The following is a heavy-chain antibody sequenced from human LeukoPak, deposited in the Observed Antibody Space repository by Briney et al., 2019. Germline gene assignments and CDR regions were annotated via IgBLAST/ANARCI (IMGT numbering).Heavy chain of an antibody. D-gene: IGHD6-13*01. CDR2: IKPDGTTK. CDR3: ARSIPYGTTWYGRSDY. CDR1: GFPFSSYS. J-gene: IGHJ4*02. Sequence: PGGSLRLSCAASGFPFSSYSTTWVRQAPGKGLEWVANIKPDGTTKFYVDSVKGRFTISRDNALNSLYLQMNSQRAEDTAIYYCARSIPYGTTWYGRSDYWGQGTLVTVSS. V-gene: IGHV3-7*03.